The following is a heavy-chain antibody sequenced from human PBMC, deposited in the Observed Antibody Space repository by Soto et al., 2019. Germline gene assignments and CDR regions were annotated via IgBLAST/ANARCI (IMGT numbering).Heavy chain of an antibody. Sequence: GGSLRLSCAASGFTFSSYAMSWVRQAPGKGLEWVSAISGSGGSTYYADSVKGRFTISRDNSKNTLYLQMNSLRAEDTAVYYCAKIALGGYYYYYYMDVWGKGTTVTVSS. J-gene: IGHJ6*03. D-gene: IGHD2-15*01. CDR3: AKIALGGYYYYYYMDV. CDR1: GFTFSSYA. CDR2: ISGSGGST. V-gene: IGHV3-23*01.